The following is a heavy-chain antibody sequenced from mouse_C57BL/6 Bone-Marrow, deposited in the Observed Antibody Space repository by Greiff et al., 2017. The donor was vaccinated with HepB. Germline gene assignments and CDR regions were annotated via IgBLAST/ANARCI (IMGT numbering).Heavy chain of an antibody. V-gene: IGHV1-64*01. CDR1: GYTFTSYW. D-gene: IGHD2-14*01. Sequence: QVHVKQPGAELVRPGTSVKLSCKASGYTFTSYWMHWVKQRPGQGLEWIGMIHPNSGSTNYNEKFKSKATLTVDKSSSTAYMQLSSLTSEDSAVYYCAREGGVQGELGYWGQGTLVTVSA. CDR3: AREGGVQGELGY. J-gene: IGHJ3*01. CDR2: IHPNSGST.